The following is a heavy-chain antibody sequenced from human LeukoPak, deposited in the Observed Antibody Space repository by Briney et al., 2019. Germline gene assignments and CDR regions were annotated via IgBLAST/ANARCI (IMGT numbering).Heavy chain of an antibody. CDR1: GGSLSGSY. D-gene: IGHD3-10*01. V-gene: IGHV4-4*09. J-gene: IGHJ4*02. CDR2: IYTSEST. Sequence: SETLSLTCTVSGGSLSGSYWSWIRQPPGKGLEWIGYIYTSESTNYNPSLKSRVTMSIDTSKNQFSLKLSSVTAADTAFYYFARRGGRFDWWGQGTLVTVSS. CDR3: ARRGGRFDW.